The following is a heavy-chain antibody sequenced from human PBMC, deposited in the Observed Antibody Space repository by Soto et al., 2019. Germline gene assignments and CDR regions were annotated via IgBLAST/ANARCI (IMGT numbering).Heavy chain of an antibody. J-gene: IGHJ4*02. CDR2: INPSGGST. V-gene: IGHV1-46*01. Sequence: ASVKVSCKASGYTFTSYYMHWVRQAPGQGLEWMGIINPSGGSTSYAQKFQGRVTMTRDTSTSTVYMELSSLRSEDTAVYYCARDPPPRGSEYSSSSGNFDYWGQGTLVTVS. CDR3: ARDPPPRGSEYSSSSGNFDY. CDR1: GYTFTSYY. D-gene: IGHD6-6*01.